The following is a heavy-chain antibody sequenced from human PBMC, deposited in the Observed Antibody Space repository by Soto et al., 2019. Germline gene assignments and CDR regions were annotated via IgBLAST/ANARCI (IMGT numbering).Heavy chain of an antibody. CDR1: GYTFTSNG. J-gene: IGHJ4*02. Sequence: ASVKVSCKASGYTFTSNGISWVRQAPGQGLEWMGWISAYNGNTNYAQKLQGRVTMTTDTSTSTAYMELRSLRSDDTAVYYCARAPNPGSSSWYYFDYWGQGTLVTVSS. CDR3: ARAPNPGSSSWYYFDY. V-gene: IGHV1-18*01. CDR2: ISAYNGNT. D-gene: IGHD6-13*01.